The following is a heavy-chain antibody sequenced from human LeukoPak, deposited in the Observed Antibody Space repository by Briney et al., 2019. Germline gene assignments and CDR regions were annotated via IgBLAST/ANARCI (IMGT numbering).Heavy chain of an antibody. J-gene: IGHJ4*02. CDR1: GFTFSSYW. V-gene: IGHV3-74*01. CDR3: ARGRPHGNDY. D-gene: IGHD4-23*01. Sequence: GGSLRLSCAASGFTFSSYWMNWVRQAPGKGLVWVSRIASDGSSTTYADSVKGRFSISRDNAKNTLYLQMNRLRVEDTAVYYCARGRPHGNDYWGQGTLVTVSS. CDR2: IASDGSST.